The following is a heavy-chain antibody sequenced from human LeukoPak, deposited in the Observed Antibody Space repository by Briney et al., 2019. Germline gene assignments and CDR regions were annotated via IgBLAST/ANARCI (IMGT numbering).Heavy chain of an antibody. CDR1: GFTFSPLG. CDR2: ISSGSSTT. J-gene: IGHJ4*02. CDR3: ARGRGLTLSYHYFDY. D-gene: IGHD3-10*01. V-gene: IGHV3-48*02. Sequence: GGSLRLSCAASGFTFSPLGMNWVRQAPGRGLEWVSYISSGSSTTYYADSVKGRFTISRDNAKNSLYLQMNSLRDEDTAVYYCARGRGLTLSYHYFDYWGQGTLVTVSS.